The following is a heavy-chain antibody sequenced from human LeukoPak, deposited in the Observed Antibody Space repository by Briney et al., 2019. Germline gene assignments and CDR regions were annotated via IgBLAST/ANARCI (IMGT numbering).Heavy chain of an antibody. J-gene: IGHJ4*02. V-gene: IGHV3-23*01. CDR2: ITGSGSGA. CDR3: AKKTTEYQLPAPDY. CDR1: GFTFSSFA. D-gene: IGHD2-2*01. Sequence: PGGSLRLSCAASGFTFSSFAINWVRQAPGKGLEWVSVITGSGSGADYADSVKGRFTISRDNSKNTLYLQMNSLRAEDTAVYYCAKKTTEYQLPAPDYWGQGTLVTVSS.